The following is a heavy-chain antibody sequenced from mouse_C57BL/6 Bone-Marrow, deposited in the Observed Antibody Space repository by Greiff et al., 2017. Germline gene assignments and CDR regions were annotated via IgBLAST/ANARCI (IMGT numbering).Heavy chain of an antibody. CDR3: AITTVDY. J-gene: IGHJ2*01. CDR2: IYPGAGDT. Sequence: VKVVESGPELVKPGASVKISCKASGYAFSSSWMNWVKQRPGKGLAWIGRIYPGAGDTNYNGKLKGKATLTADKSSSTAYMQLSSLTSEDSAVYFGAITTVDYWGQGTTLTVSS. V-gene: IGHV1-82*01. CDR1: GYAFSSSW. D-gene: IGHD1-1*01.